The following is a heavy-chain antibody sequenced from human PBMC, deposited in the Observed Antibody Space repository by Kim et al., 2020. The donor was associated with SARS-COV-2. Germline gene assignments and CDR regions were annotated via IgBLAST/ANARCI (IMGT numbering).Heavy chain of an antibody. CDR2: INPNSGST. CDR1: GYTFTSYY. D-gene: IGHD3-10*01. Sequence: ASVKVSCKASGYTFTSYYMNWVRQAPGQGLEWMGIINPNSGSTSYAQKFQGRVTMTRDTSTSTVYMELSSLRSEDTAVYYCARPRDSGSYYRYWGQGTLVTVSS. V-gene: IGHV1-46*01. J-gene: IGHJ4*02. CDR3: ARPRDSGSYYRY.